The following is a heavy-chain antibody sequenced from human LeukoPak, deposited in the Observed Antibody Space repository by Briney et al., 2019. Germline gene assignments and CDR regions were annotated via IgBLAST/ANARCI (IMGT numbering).Heavy chain of an antibody. V-gene: IGHV4-4*07. Sequence: SESLSLTCTASGVSIGIYDWNWIRQPAGKGLEWIGRIFTSGIANYNPSLKSRVTMSVDTSKNQFSLNLSSVTAADTAVYYCAREISGTYYNPLGYMDVWGKGTTVTVSS. CDR2: IFTSGIA. D-gene: IGHD3-10*01. CDR3: AREISGTYYNPLGYMDV. J-gene: IGHJ6*03. CDR1: GVSIGIYD.